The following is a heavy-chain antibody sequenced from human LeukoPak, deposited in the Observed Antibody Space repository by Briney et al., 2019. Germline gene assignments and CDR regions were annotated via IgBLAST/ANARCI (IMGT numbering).Heavy chain of an antibody. CDR3: AGCGGDCYSVGWFDP. CDR2: IYTSGST. D-gene: IGHD2-21*02. CDR1: GGSISSYY. J-gene: IGHJ5*02. V-gene: IGHV4-4*07. Sequence: PSETLSLTCTVSGGSISSYYWSWIRQPAGKGLEWIGRIYTSGSTNYNPSLKSRVTMSVDTSKNQFSLKLSSVTAADTAVYNCAGCGGDCYSVGWFDPWGQGTLVTVSS.